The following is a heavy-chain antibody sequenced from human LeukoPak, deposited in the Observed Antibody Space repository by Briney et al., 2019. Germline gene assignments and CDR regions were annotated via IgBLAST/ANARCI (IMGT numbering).Heavy chain of an antibody. D-gene: IGHD5-24*01. CDR1: GGSFSGYY. CDR2: ISHTGST. Sequence: PSETLSLTCAVYGGSFSGYYWSWFRQLPGKGLEWIGEISHTGSTNYNPSLKSRVTISVDTSKNQFSLKLPSVTAADTAVYYCARLRGDGYNYVDSWGQGTLVTASS. V-gene: IGHV4-34*01. CDR3: ARLRGDGYNYVDS. J-gene: IGHJ4*02.